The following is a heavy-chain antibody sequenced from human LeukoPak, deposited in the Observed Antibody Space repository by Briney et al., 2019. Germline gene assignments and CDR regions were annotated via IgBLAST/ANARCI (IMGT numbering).Heavy chain of an antibody. CDR2: ISAYNGNT. D-gene: IGHD1-26*01. CDR3: ARDQSYGWFDP. Sequence: ASVKVSCKASVYTFTSYGISWVRQAHGQGLEWMGWISAYNGNTNYAQKLQGRVTMTTDTSTSTAYMELRSLRSDDTAVYYCARDQSYGWFDPWGQGTLVTVSS. V-gene: IGHV1-18*01. J-gene: IGHJ5*02. CDR1: VYTFTSYG.